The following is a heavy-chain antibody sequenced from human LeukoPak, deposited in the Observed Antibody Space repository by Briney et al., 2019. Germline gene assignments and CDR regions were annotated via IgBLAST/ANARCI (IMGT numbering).Heavy chain of an antibody. CDR3: AKSKTVTTEFDH. D-gene: IGHD4-17*01. Sequence: PGGSLRLSCAASGFTFSYYGMHWVRQAPGKGLEWVAVISYDGSNKYYADSVKGRFTISRDNSKNTLYLQMNSLRAEDMAVYYCAKSKTVTTEFDHWGQGTLVTVSS. CDR1: GFTFSYYG. CDR2: ISYDGSNK. J-gene: IGHJ4*02. V-gene: IGHV3-30*18.